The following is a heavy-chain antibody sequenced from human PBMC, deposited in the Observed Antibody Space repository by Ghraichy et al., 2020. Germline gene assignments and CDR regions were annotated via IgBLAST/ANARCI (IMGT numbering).Heavy chain of an antibody. Sequence: SVKVSCKASGGTFSSYAISWVRQAPGQGLEWMGGIIPIFGTANYAQKFQGRVTITADESTSTAYMELSSLRSEDTAVYYCARDVIRVVPTSITIFGINWFDPWGQGTLVTVSS. CDR2: IIPIFGTA. V-gene: IGHV1-69*13. CDR3: ARDVIRVVPTSITIFGINWFDP. J-gene: IGHJ5*02. CDR1: GGTFSSYA. D-gene: IGHD3-3*01.